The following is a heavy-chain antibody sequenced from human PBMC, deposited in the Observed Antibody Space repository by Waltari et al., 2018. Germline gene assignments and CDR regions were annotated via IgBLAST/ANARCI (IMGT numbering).Heavy chain of an antibody. Sequence: QVQLQESGPGLVKPSETLSLTCTVSGGSISSYYWSWIRQPPGKGLEWIGYIYYSGSTNYNPSLKSRVTISVDTSKNQFSLKLSSVTAADTAVYYCARGLERFDYWGQGTLVTVSS. V-gene: IGHV4-59*01. CDR3: ARGLERFDY. CDR1: GGSISSYY. CDR2: IYYSGST. J-gene: IGHJ4*02.